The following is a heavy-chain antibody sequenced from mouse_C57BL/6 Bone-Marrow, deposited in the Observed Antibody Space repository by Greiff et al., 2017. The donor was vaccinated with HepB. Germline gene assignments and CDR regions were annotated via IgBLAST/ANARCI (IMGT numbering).Heavy chain of an antibody. CDR2: ISSGSSTI. Sequence: EVKVVESGGGLVKPGGSLKLSCAASGFTFSDYGMHWVRQAPEKGLEWVAYISSGSSTIYYADTVKGRFTISRDNAKNTLFLQMTSLRSEDTAMYYCARDTTVVATSDYFDYWGQGTTLTVSS. CDR1: GFTFSDYG. CDR3: ARDTTVVATSDYFDY. V-gene: IGHV5-17*01. J-gene: IGHJ2*01. D-gene: IGHD1-1*01.